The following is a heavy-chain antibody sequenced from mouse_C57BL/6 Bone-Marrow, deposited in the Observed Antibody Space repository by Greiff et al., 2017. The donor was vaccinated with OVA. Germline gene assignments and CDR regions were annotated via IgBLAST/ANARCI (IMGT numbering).Heavy chain of an antibody. Sequence: QVQLQQSGPELVKPGASVKISCKASGYAFSSSWMNWVKQRPGKGLEWIGRIYPGDGDTNYNGKFKGKATLTADESSSTAYMQLSSLTSEDSAVYFCARLLRPLYYYAMDYWGQGTSVTVSS. CDR3: ARLLRPLYYYAMDY. V-gene: IGHV1-82*01. CDR1: GYAFSSSW. CDR2: IYPGDGDT. D-gene: IGHD1-2*01. J-gene: IGHJ4*01.